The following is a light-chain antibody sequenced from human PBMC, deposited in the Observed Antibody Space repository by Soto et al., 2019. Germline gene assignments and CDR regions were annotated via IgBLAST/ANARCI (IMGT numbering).Light chain of an antibody. CDR3: CVYVGARSHV. CDR2: EGT. V-gene: IGLV2-23*01. Sequence: QSAPTQPASVSGSPGQSITICCTGTNNLVSWYQQHPGKAPKVVIYEGTKRPSSVSNRFSGSNSGRTASLTISGLQAEDEAHYFSCVYVGARSHVFGPGTKVTVL. J-gene: IGLJ1*01. CDR1: NNL.